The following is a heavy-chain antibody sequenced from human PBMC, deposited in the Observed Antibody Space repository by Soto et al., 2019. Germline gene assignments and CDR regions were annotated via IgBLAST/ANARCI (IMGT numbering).Heavy chain of an antibody. D-gene: IGHD6-19*01. CDR2: MITNSGNT. V-gene: IGHV1-8*01. CDR3: ARVVRWPRSGWYVGVPSLDSDY. J-gene: IGHJ4*02. CDR1: GYTFTSYD. Sequence: ASVKVSCKASGYTFTSYDFNWVRQETGPGLEGMGWMITNSGNTGYEQKFQSRVTITRITSISTAYMKLSSLRTEDTAVYYCARVVRWPRSGWYVGVPSLDSDYWGQGTLVTVSS.